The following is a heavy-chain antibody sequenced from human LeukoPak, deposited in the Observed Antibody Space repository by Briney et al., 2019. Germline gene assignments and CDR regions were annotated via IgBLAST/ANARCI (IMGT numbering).Heavy chain of an antibody. Sequence: GRSLRLSCAASGFTFDDYAMHWVRQAPGKGLEWVSGISGSGGSTYYADSVKGRFTISRDNSKNTLYLQMNSLRAEDTAVYYCAKDTPGRDYWGQGTLVTVSS. CDR3: AKDTPGRDY. V-gene: IGHV3-23*01. CDR1: GFTFDDYA. J-gene: IGHJ4*02. D-gene: IGHD1-26*01. CDR2: ISGSGGST.